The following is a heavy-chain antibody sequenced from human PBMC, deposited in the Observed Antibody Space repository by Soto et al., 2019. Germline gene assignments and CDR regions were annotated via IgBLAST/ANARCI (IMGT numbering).Heavy chain of an antibody. CDR2: INWNGGST. Sequence: PGGSLRLSCAASGFTFDDYGMSWVGQAPGKGLEWVSGINWNGGSTGYADSVKGRFTISRDNAKNSLYLQMNSLRAEDTALYYCARGRRGYSGCYLRSLVHYGMDVPGKGTTVTVSS. CDR3: ARGRRGYSGCYLRSLVHYGMDV. D-gene: IGHD5-12*01. J-gene: IGHJ6*04. CDR1: GFTFDDYG. V-gene: IGHV3-20*04.